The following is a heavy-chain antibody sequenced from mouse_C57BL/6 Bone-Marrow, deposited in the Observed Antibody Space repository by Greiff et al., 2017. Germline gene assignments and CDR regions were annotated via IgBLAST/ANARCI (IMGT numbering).Heavy chain of an antibody. CDR2: IGPENGDT. D-gene: IGHD1-1*01. CDR3: TGVLLRYWFAY. V-gene: IGHV14-4*01. Sequence: VQLQQSGAELVRPGASVKLSCTASGFNIKDAYMHWVKQRPEQGLEWIGWIGPENGDTEYASKFQGKATITADPSANTAYLQLSSLTSEDTAVYYCTGVLLRYWFAYWGQGTLVTVSA. CDR1: GFNIKDAY. J-gene: IGHJ3*01.